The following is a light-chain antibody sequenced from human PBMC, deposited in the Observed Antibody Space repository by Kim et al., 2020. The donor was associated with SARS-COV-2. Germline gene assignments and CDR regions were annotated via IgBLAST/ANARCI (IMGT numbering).Light chain of an antibody. CDR1: QSVTYT. CDR2: GAS. J-gene: IGKJ1*01. CDR3: QQYSSWPPA. Sequence: VSPGGRATLSCWASQSVTYTLAWYQQKPGQAPRLLIYGASTRASGIPARFSGGGYGTDFTLTISSLQSEDFALYYCQQYSSWPPAFGQGTKVDIK. V-gene: IGKV3D-15*01.